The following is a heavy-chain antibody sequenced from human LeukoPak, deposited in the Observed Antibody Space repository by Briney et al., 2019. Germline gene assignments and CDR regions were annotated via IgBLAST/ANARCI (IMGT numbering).Heavy chain of an antibody. J-gene: IGHJ4*02. CDR2: ISSSSSYI. CDR3: ARKAITVTTFDY. CDR1: GFTFSSYS. V-gene: IGHV3-21*01. D-gene: IGHD4-17*01. Sequence: GGSLRLSCAASGFTFSSYSMNWVRQAPGKGLEWVSSISSSSSYIYYADSVKGRFTISRDNAKNSLYLQMSRLRGEDTAVYYCARKAITVTTFDYWGQGTLVTVSS.